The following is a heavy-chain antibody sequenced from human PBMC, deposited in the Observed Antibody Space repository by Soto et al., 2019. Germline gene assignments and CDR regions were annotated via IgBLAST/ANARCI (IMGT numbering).Heavy chain of an antibody. CDR3: ARDGSSSDFGMDV. Sequence: SETLSLTCRVSGDSISDTIYYWGWIRQHPGKGLEWLGYIYYSGSTYYNPSLKSRVTISVDTSNNQFSLKLSSVTAADTAVYYCARDGSSSDFGMDVWGQGTTVTVSS. V-gene: IGHV4-31*03. D-gene: IGHD6-6*01. CDR2: IYYSGST. CDR1: GDSISDTIYY. J-gene: IGHJ6*02.